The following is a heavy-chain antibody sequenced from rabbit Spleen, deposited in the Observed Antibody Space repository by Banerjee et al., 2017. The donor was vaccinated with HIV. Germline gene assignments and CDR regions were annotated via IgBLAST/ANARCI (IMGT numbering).Heavy chain of an antibody. CDR2: IAIGSVRT. D-gene: IGHD2-1*01. CDR3: ARDRDGDTPYNSYYFDL. Sequence: QEHLEESGGDQVKPGASLTLTCTASGFSFSSGYYMCWVRQAPGKGLEWIGCIAIGSVRTYYASWAKGRFTISKTSSTTVTLQMTSLTAADTATYFCARDRDGDTPYNSYYFDLWGQGTLVTVS. V-gene: IGHV1S45*01. J-gene: IGHJ4*01. CDR1: GFSFSSGYY.